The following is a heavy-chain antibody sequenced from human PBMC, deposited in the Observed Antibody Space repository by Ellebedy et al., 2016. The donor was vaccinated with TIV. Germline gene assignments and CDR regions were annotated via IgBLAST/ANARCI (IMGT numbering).Heavy chain of an antibody. CDR2: VIPILGIA. Sequence: AASVKVSCKASGYTFTSYGISWVRQAPGQGLEWMGRVIPILGIANYAQKFQGRVTITADKSTSTAYMELSSLRSEDTAVYYCARGPSMITFGGVIVSWGQGTLVTVSS. D-gene: IGHD3-16*02. J-gene: IGHJ5*02. V-gene: IGHV1-69*04. CDR3: ARGPSMITFGGVIVS. CDR1: GYTFTSYG.